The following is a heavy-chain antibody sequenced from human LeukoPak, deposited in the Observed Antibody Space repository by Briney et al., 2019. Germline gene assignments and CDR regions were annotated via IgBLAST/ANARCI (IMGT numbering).Heavy chain of an antibody. CDR3: ARGLQQLLPVTTIRRNYHYYGMDV. CDR1: GFTFNDYY. D-gene: IGHD4-17*01. J-gene: IGHJ6*02. Sequence: GGSLRLSCAASGFTFNDYYMNWIRQAPGKGLEWVSYISRSGSTIYYTDSVKGRFTISRDNAKNSLYLQMNSLRAEDMAVYYCARGLQQLLPVTTIRRNYHYYGMDVWGQGTTVTVSS. CDR2: ISRSGSTI. V-gene: IGHV3-11*01.